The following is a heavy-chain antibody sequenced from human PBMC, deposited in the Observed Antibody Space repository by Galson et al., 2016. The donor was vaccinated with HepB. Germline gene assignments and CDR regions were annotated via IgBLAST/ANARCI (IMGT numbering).Heavy chain of an antibody. V-gene: IGHV3-48*03. D-gene: IGHD3-16*01. J-gene: IGHJ4*02. CDR2: IDDRSRTT. CDR1: GFTFSIYE. CDR3: ATLELRPPTDY. Sequence: SLRLSCAASGFTFSIYEMNWVRLAPGKGPEWISYIDDRSRTTLYADSVRGRFTISRDNAKNSPFLQMNNLRVEDTAVYYCATLELRPPTDYWGQGTLVTVSS.